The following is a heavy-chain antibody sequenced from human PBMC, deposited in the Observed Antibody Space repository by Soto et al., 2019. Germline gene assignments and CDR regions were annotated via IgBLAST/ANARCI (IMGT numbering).Heavy chain of an antibody. Sequence: GWSLRLSCSASVFTFSSYAMSWFRQAPGKGLEWVSAISGSGGSTYYADSVKGRFTISRDNSKNTLYLQMNSLRAEDTAVYYCAKWGRHPGPFDYWGQGTLVTVSS. D-gene: IGHD2-15*01. J-gene: IGHJ4*02. CDR2: ISGSGGST. CDR1: VFTFSSYA. CDR3: AKWGRHPGPFDY. V-gene: IGHV3-23*01.